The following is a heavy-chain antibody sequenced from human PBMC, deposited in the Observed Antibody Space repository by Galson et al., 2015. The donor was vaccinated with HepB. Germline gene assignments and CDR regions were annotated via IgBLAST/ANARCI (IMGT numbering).Heavy chain of an antibody. CDR3: ASAGDTAMVSPFDY. D-gene: IGHD5-18*01. Sequence: ETLSLTCTVSGGSISSYYWSWIRQPAGKGLEWIGRIYTSGSTNYNPSLKSRVTMSVDTSKNQFSLKLSSVTAADTAVYYCASAGDTAMVSPFDYWGQGTLVTVSS. CDR1: GGSISSYY. V-gene: IGHV4-4*07. J-gene: IGHJ4*02. CDR2: IYTSGST.